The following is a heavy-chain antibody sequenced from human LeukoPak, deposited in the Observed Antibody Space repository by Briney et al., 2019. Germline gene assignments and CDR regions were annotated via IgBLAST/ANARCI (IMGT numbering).Heavy chain of an antibody. V-gene: IGHV3-23*01. Sequence: PGGSLRLSCAASGFTFSNYAMSWVRQAPGKGLKWVATVNDNGAATYYADSVKGRFTISRDNSYNTVSLQMNGLRDGDTGVYYCAKGLKTGVGPYMGYHYYMDVWGKGATVTVSS. CDR2: VNDNGAAT. D-gene: IGHD3-16*01. J-gene: IGHJ6*03. CDR3: AKGLKTGVGPYMGYHYYMDV. CDR1: GFTFSNYA.